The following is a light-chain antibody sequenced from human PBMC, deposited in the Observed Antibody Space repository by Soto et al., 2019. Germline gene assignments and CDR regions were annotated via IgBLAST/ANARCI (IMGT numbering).Light chain of an antibody. J-gene: IGKJ4*01. V-gene: IGKV3-11*01. CDR2: DAS. CDR3: QQRYNSPLT. CDR1: QSVSSY. Sequence: EIVLTQSPATLSLSPGEGPTLSCRASQSVSSYLAWYQQKPGQAPRLLIYDASSRATGIPARFGGSGSGTDFTLTISSLEPEDFAVYYCQQRYNSPLTFGGGTKVEIK.